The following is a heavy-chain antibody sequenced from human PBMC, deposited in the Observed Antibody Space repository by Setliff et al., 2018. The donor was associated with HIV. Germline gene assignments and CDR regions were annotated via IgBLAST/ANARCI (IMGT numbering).Heavy chain of an antibody. Sequence: GASVKVSCKGSGYTFTSYPIHWVRQAPGQRLEWMGWINAGNGNTKYSQRFQGRVTITRDTSASTAYMELRSLRFEETAVYYWARLPSAARGGGGAFDIWGQGTMVTV. CDR3: ARLPSAARGGGGAFDI. CDR1: GYTFTSYP. V-gene: IGHV1-3*01. D-gene: IGHD6-25*01. CDR2: INAGNGNT. J-gene: IGHJ3*02.